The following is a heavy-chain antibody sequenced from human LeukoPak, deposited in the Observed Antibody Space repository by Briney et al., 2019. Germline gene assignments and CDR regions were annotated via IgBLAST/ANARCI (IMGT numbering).Heavy chain of an antibody. CDR3: AVSPGQHHYYFDY. V-gene: IGHV1-18*04. CDR1: GYTFTSYG. D-gene: IGHD6-13*01. Sequence: ASVKVSCKASGYTFTSYGTSWVRQAPGQGLKCMGWISAYNGNTNYAQKLQGRVTMTTDTSTSTAYMELRSLRSDDTAVYYCAVSPGQHHYYFDYWGQGTLVTVSS. CDR2: ISAYNGNT. J-gene: IGHJ4*02.